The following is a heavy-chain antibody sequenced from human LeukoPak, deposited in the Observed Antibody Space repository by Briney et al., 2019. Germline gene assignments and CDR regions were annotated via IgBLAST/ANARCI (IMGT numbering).Heavy chain of an antibody. CDR1: GGSISSYY. J-gene: IGHJ5*02. D-gene: IGHD3-3*01. V-gene: IGHV4-59*01. CDR3: ARDLRKPYYDFWSGYYTGWFDP. Sequence: SETLSLTCTVSGGSISSYYWSWIRQPPGKGLEWIGYIYYSGSTNYNPSLKSRVTMSVDTSKNQFSLKLSSVTAADTAVYYCARDLRKPYYDFWSGYYTGWFDPWGQGTLVTVSS. CDR2: IYYSGST.